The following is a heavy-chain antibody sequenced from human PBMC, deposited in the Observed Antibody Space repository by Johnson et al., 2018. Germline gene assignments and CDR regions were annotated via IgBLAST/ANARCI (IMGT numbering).Heavy chain of an antibody. Sequence: QVQLVQSGAEVKKPGSSVKVSCKASGGTFSSYAISWVRQAPGQGLEWMGGIIPILGKANYAQRFQGRVTITADESTSTAYMELSSLRSEDTAVYYCARDRGVGAPEYFQHWGQGTLVTVSS. CDR1: GGTFSSYA. CDR2: IIPILGKA. CDR3: ARDRGVGAPEYFQH. D-gene: IGHD1-26*01. V-gene: IGHV1-69*12. J-gene: IGHJ1*01.